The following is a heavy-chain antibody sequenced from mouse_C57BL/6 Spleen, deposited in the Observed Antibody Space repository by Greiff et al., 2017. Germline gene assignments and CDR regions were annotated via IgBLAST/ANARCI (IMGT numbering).Heavy chain of an antibody. D-gene: IGHD2-5*01. CDR2: INPSNGGT. V-gene: IGHV1-53*01. Sequence: VQRVESGTELVKPGASVKLSCKASGYTFTSYWMHWVKQRPGQGLEWIGNINPSNGGTNYNEKFKSKATLTVDKSSSTAYMQLSSLTSEDSAVYYCARTSNYMYYFDYWGQGTTLTVSS. J-gene: IGHJ2*01. CDR3: ARTSNYMYYFDY. CDR1: GYTFTSYW.